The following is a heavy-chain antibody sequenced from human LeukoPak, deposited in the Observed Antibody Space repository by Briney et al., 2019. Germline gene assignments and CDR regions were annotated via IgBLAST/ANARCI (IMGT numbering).Heavy chain of an antibody. CDR3: ARGRFSGYGAD. CDR1: GYIFSAYN. J-gene: IGHJ4*02. Sequence: GASVKVSCKASGYIFSAYNIHWVRQAPGQGLEWMGWINPNSGGTNFAQKFQGRVTMTRDTSISTAYMELSSLTSDDTAVYYCARGRFSGYGADWGQGTLVTVSS. D-gene: IGHD5-12*01. V-gene: IGHV1-2*02. CDR2: INPNSGGT.